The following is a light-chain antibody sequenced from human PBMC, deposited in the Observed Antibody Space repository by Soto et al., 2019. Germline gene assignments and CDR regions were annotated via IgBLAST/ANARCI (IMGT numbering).Light chain of an antibody. CDR1: QSIGAS. Sequence: DIQMTQSPSTLSASVGDRVTITCRATQSIGASLAWYQQQPGKGPKLLIYDASTLETGVPTRFSGSGSGTEFTVTISSLQPDDFASYYCQQYNSYPYTFGQGTKLMI. V-gene: IGKV1-5*01. CDR3: QQYNSYPYT. CDR2: DAS. J-gene: IGKJ2*01.